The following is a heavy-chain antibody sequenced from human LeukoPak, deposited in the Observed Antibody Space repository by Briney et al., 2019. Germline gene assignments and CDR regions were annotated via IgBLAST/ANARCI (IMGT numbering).Heavy chain of an antibody. J-gene: IGHJ4*02. CDR2: IYYSGST. Sequence: SETLSLTCTVSGGSISSSSYYWGWIRQPPGKGQEWIGSIYYSGSTYYNPSLESRVTISVDTSKNQFSLKLSSVTAADTAVFYCAVGGYSYDVGGGYWGQGTLVTVSS. CDR3: AVGGYSYDVGGGY. V-gene: IGHV4-39*01. D-gene: IGHD5-18*01. CDR1: GGSISSSSYY.